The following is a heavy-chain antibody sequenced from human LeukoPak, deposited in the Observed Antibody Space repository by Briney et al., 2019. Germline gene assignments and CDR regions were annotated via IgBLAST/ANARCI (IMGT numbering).Heavy chain of an antibody. D-gene: IGHD5-24*01. CDR3: ARVLEMATIGDYYYGMDV. V-gene: IGHV4-59*01. CDR1: GGSISSYY. Sequence: SETLSLTCTVSGGSISSYYWSWIRQPPGKGLEWIGYIYYSGSTNYNPSLKSRVTISVDTSKNQFSLKLSSVTAADTAVYYCARVLEMATIGDYYYGMDVWGQGTTVTVPS. J-gene: IGHJ6*02. CDR2: IYYSGST.